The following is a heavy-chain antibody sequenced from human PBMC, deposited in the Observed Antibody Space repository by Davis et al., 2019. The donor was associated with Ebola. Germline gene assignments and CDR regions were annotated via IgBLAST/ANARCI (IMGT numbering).Heavy chain of an antibody. CDR3: ARQSYYYGSGSYNWFDP. CDR1: GSSFTSHW. V-gene: IGHV5-51*01. J-gene: IGHJ5*02. CDR2: IYPGESDT. Sequence: PAGSLTLSCKVSGSSFTSHWIGWVRQMPGKGLEWMGIIYPGESDTRYSPSFQGQVTISADKSISTAYLQWSSLKASDTAMYYCARQSYYYGSGSYNWFDPWGQGTLVTVSS. D-gene: IGHD3-10*01.